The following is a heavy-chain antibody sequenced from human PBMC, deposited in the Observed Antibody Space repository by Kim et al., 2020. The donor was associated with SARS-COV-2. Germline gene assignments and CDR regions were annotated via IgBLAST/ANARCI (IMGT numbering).Heavy chain of an antibody. CDR3: ARGLDSSSPGWFDP. CDR2: IYYSGST. V-gene: IGHV4-31*03. Sequence: SETLSLTCTVSGGSISSGGYYWSWIRQHPGKGLEWIGYIYYSGSTYYNPSLKSRVTISVDTSKNQFSLKLSSVTAADTAVYYCARGLDSSSPGWFDPWGQGTLVTVSS. D-gene: IGHD6-6*01. J-gene: IGHJ5*02. CDR1: GGSISSGGYY.